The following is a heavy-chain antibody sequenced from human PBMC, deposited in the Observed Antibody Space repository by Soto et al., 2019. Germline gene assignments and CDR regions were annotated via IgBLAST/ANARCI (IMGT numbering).Heavy chain of an antibody. CDR1: GFTVSSNY. D-gene: IGHD3-3*01. CDR2: IYSGGST. Sequence: QPGGSMRLSCAASGFTVSSNYMSWVRQAPGKGLEWVSVIYSGGSTYYADSVKGRFTISRDNSKNTLYLQMNSLRAEDTAVYYCARLGCGLRFYYYGMDVWGQGTTCTVAS. CDR3: ARLGCGLRFYYYGMDV. V-gene: IGHV3-53*01. J-gene: IGHJ6*02.